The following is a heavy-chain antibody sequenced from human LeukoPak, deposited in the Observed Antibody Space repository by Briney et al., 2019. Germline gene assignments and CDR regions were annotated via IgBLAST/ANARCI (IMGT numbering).Heavy chain of an antibody. CDR1: GYSISSGYY. Sequence: SETLSLTCAVSGYSISSGYYWGWIRQPPGKGLEWIGSIRHGGSTYYDPSLKSRVTISLDTSKDQLSLKVRSVTAADTAVYYCARDRSPYGDYMFDFWGQGTLVTVSS. D-gene: IGHD4-17*01. V-gene: IGHV4-38-2*02. CDR2: IRHGGST. CDR3: ARDRSPYGDYMFDF. J-gene: IGHJ4*02.